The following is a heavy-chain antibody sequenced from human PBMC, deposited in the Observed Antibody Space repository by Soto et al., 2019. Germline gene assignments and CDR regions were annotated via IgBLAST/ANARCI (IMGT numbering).Heavy chain of an antibody. CDR1: GGSISSGDYY. Sequence: PSETLSLTCTVSGGSISSGDYYWSWIRQPPGKGLEWIGYIYYSGSTYYNPSLKSRVTISVDTSKNQFSLKLSSVTAADTAVYYCARDDNWNPGGYYYGMDVWGQGTTVTVSS. V-gene: IGHV4-30-4*01. D-gene: IGHD1-20*01. J-gene: IGHJ6*02. CDR3: ARDDNWNPGGYYYGMDV. CDR2: IYYSGST.